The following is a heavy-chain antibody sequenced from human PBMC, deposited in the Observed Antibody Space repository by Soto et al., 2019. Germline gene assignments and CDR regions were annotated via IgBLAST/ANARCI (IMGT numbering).Heavy chain of an antibody. V-gene: IGHV4-39*01. CDR3: ARQPTTGDTDLWFDP. J-gene: IGHJ5*02. Sequence: SETLSLTCTVSGGSISSSSYYWGWIRQPPGKGLEWIGSIYYSGSTYYNPSLKSRVTISVDTSKNQFSLKLRSVTAADTAVYYCARQPTTGDTDLWFDPWGQGTLVTVSS. D-gene: IGHD2-21*01. CDR2: IYYSGST. CDR1: GGSISSSSYY.